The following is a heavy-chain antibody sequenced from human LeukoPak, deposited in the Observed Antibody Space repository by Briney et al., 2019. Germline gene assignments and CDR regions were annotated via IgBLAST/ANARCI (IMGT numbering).Heavy chain of an antibody. CDR2: IREDGNEK. Sequence: GGSLRLSCVASGFTFSSYWMSWVRQAPGKGLEWVANIREDGNEKYYADSVKGQFTISRDNAKNSLFLQMDSLRAEDTAVYYCARDLAGHYYGSGSSFDYWGQGTLVTVSS. CDR3: ARDLAGHYYGSGSSFDY. D-gene: IGHD3-10*01. J-gene: IGHJ4*02. V-gene: IGHV3-7*01. CDR1: GFTFSSYW.